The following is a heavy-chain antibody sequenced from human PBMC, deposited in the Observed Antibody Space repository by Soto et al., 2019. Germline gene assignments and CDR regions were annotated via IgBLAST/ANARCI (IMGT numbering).Heavy chain of an antibody. Sequence: QVQLVESGGGVVQPGRSLRLSCAASGFTFSNYGMHWVRQAPGKGLEWVAVIWYDGSNKYYADSVKGRFTISRDNSKNTLYLQMNSLRAEDTAVYYCAKDATAVAGTPGYWGQGTLVTVSS. CDR2: IWYDGSNK. CDR3: AKDATAVAGTPGY. CDR1: GFTFSNYG. V-gene: IGHV3-33*06. D-gene: IGHD6-19*01. J-gene: IGHJ4*02.